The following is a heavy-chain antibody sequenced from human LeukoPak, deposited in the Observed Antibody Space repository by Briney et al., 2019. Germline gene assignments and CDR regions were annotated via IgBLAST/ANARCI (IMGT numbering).Heavy chain of an antibody. CDR3: ARVPNIVGGSGMDV. V-gene: IGHV3-21*01. CDR1: GFTFCRYS. Sequence: PGGSLRLSCAASGFTFCRYSMNWVRQAPGKGLEWVSSITSSSSYIYYADSVKGRFTISRDNAKNSLYLQMNSLRAEDTAVYYCARVPNIVGGSGMDVWGKGTTVTVSS. J-gene: IGHJ6*04. CDR2: ITSSSSYI. D-gene: IGHD2-15*01.